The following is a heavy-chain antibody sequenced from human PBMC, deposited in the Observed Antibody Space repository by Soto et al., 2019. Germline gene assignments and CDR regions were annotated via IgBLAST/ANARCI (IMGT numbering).Heavy chain of an antibody. J-gene: IGHJ4*02. CDR3: AREALPRIAAAGTYYFDY. D-gene: IGHD6-13*01. V-gene: IGHV3-21*01. Sequence: GGSLRLSCAASGFTFSSYSMNWVRQAPGKGLEWVSSISSSSSYIYYADSVKGRFTISRDNAKNSLYLQMNSLRAEDTAVYYCAREALPRIAAAGTYYFDYWGQGTLVTVSS. CDR1: GFTFSSYS. CDR2: ISSSSSYI.